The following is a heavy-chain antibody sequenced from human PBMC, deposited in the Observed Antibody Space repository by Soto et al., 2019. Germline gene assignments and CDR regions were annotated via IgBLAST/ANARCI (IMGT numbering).Heavy chain of an antibody. V-gene: IGHV1-2*02. CDR2: INPNSGGT. Sequence: ASVKVSCNGYGYSFTGYYMKWVRQAPGQGLEWMGWINPNSGGTNYAQKFQGRVTMTRDTSISTAYMELSRLRSDDTAVYYCARAVPEKLPNWFDPWGQGTLVAVSS. D-gene: IGHD1-7*01. CDR1: GYSFTGYY. CDR3: ARAVPEKLPNWFDP. J-gene: IGHJ5*02.